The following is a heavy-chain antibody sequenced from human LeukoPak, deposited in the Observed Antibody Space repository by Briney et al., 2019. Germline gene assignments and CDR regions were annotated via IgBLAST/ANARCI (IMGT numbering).Heavy chain of an antibody. CDR2: IRYDGSNK. CDR1: GFTFSSYG. J-gene: IGHJ4*02. CDR3: AKDLTIVGVVMTPFDY. Sequence: GGSLRLSCAASGFTFSSYGMHWVRQAPGKGLEWVAFIRYDGSNKYYADSVKGRFTISRDNSKNTLYLQMNSLRAEDTAVYYWAKDLTIVGVVMTPFDYWGQGTLVTVSS. D-gene: IGHD3-3*01. V-gene: IGHV3-30*02.